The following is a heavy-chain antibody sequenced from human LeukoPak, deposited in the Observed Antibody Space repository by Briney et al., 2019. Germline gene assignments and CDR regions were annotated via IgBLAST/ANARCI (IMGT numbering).Heavy chain of an antibody. Sequence: ASVKVSCKASGYTFTSHHMHLVRQAPGQGLEWMGMIHPGSGSTTYAQKFQGRVTMTKDTSTSTVYMELSSLRSEDTAVYYRATTYGGGPHWGQGTLVTVSS. J-gene: IGHJ4*02. CDR1: GYTFTSHH. CDR2: IHPGSGST. CDR3: ATTYGGGPH. V-gene: IGHV1-46*01. D-gene: IGHD2-21*01.